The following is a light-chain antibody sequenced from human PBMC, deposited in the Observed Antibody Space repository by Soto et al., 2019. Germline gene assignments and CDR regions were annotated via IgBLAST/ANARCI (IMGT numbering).Light chain of an antibody. CDR3: QQLDSYPIT. CDR1: QGISSF. J-gene: IGKJ5*01. Sequence: DIQLTQSPSFLSASVGDRFTITCRASQGISSFLGWYQQKPGKAPKLLIYDVSTLQSGVPSRFSGSGSGTEFTLTISSLQPEAFATYYCQQLDSYPITFGQGTRLEIK. V-gene: IGKV1-9*01. CDR2: DVS.